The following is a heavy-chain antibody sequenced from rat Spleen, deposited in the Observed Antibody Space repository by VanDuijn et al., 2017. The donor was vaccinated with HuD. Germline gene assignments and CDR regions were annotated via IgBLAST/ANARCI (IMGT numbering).Heavy chain of an antibody. CDR3: ARRYDFDY. D-gene: IGHD1-11*01. CDR1: GFTFSDYG. CDR2: MSYDGSST. V-gene: IGHV5-29*01. Sequence: EVQLVESDGGLVQPGRSLKLSCAASGFTFSDYGMAWVRQAPTKGLEWVATMSYDGSSTYYRDSVKGRFIISRDNAKTTLYLQMDSLRSEDTATYYCARRYDFDYWGQGVMVTVSS. J-gene: IGHJ2*01.